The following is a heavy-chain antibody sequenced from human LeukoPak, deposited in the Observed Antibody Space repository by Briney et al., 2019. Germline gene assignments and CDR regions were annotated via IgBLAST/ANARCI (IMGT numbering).Heavy chain of an antibody. CDR3: ARYCTFRTCSGTKFDS. Sequence: GGSLRLSCAVSGITFSNYWMSWFRQTPAKGLEWVATINQDESEKYYLDSVKGRFTISRDNAKNSLYLQMHSLTAEDTALYYCARYCTFRTCSGTKFDSWGPGTLVTVSS. CDR1: GITFSNYW. J-gene: IGHJ4*02. CDR2: INQDESEK. D-gene: IGHD1-1*01. V-gene: IGHV3-7*03.